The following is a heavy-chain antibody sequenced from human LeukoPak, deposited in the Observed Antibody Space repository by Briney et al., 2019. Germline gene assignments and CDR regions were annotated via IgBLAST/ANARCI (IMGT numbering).Heavy chain of an antibody. CDR1: GYSFTSYW. V-gene: IGHV5-51*01. CDR3: ARRYYYGSGSPRQYYFDY. CDR2: IYPGDSDT. D-gene: IGHD3-10*01. Sequence: GESLKISCKGSGYSFTSYWIGWVRQVPGKGLEWMGIIYPGDSDTRYSPSFQGQVTISADKSISTAYLQWSSLKASDTAMYYCARRYYYGSGSPRQYYFDYWGQGTLVTVSS. J-gene: IGHJ4*02.